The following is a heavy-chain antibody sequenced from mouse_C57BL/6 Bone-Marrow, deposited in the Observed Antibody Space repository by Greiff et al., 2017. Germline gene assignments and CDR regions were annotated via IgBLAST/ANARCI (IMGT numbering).Heavy chain of an antibody. CDR2: IYPGDGDT. Sequence: VQLQQSGPELVKPGASVKISCKASGYAFSSSWMNWVKQRPGKGLEWIGRIYPGDGDTNYNGKFKGKATLTADKSSSTAYMQLSSLTSEDSAVYFCARRGYDGVDYWGQGTTLTVSS. V-gene: IGHV1-82*01. CDR3: ARRGYDGVDY. J-gene: IGHJ2*01. D-gene: IGHD2-14*01. CDR1: GYAFSSSW.